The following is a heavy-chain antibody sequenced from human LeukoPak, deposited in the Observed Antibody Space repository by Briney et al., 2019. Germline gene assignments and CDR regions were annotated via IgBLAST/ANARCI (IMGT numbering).Heavy chain of an antibody. CDR1: GFTFSAYW. Sequence: PGGSLRLSCAASGFTFSAYWMHWVRQATGKGLEWVSAIGTAGDTYYPGSVKGRFTISRENAKNSLYLQMNSLRAGDTAVYYCARATSYGSGSYYYYGMDVWGQGTTVTVSS. D-gene: IGHD3-10*01. CDR2: IGTAGDT. CDR3: ARATSYGSGSYYYYGMDV. J-gene: IGHJ6*02. V-gene: IGHV3-13*01.